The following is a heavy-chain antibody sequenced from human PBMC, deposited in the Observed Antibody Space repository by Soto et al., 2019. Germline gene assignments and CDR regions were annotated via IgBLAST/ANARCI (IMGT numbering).Heavy chain of an antibody. CDR2: ISSSSSYT. CDR1: GFTFSDYY. V-gene: IGHV3-11*03. Sequence: GGSLRLSCAASGFTFSDYYMSWIRQAPGKGLEWVSYISSSSSYTNYADSVKGRFTISRDNSKNTLYLQMNSLRAEDTAVYYCASRNSGWYFDYWGQGTLVTVSS. CDR3: ASRNSGWYFDY. D-gene: IGHD6-19*01. J-gene: IGHJ4*02.